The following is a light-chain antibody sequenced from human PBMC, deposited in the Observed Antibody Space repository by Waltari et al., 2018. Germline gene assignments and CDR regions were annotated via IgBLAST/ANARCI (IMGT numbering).Light chain of an antibody. CDR3: QSYDSSLRGSV. CDR2: GNS. Sequence: QSVLTQPPSVSGAPGQRVPISCTGSSSNIGAGFDVHWYQQLPGTAPKLLIYGNSNRPSGVPDRFSGSKSGTSASLAITGLQAEDEADYYCQSYDSSLRGSVFGGGTQLTVL. V-gene: IGLV1-40*01. CDR1: SSNIGAGFD. J-gene: IGLJ7*01.